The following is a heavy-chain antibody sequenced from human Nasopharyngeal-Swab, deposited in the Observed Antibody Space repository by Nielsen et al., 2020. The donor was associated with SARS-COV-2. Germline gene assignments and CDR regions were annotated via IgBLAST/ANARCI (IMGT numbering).Heavy chain of an antibody. CDR3: ARDPRGSLQLPHWYFDL. V-gene: IGHV4-59*13. CDR1: GGSISSYY. CDR2: IYYSGST. J-gene: IGHJ2*01. Sequence: SETLSLTCTVSGGSISSYYWSWIRQPPGKGLEWIGYIYYSGSTNYNPSLKSRVTISVDTSKNQFSLKLSSVTAADTAVYYCARDPRGSLQLPHWYFDLWGRGTLVTVSS. D-gene: IGHD5-24*01.